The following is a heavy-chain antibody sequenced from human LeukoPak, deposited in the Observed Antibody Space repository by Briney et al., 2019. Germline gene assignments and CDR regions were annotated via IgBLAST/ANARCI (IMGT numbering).Heavy chain of an antibody. V-gene: IGHV1-2*02. CDR1: GYTFTDYY. CDR3: ARDVFGELLMSHWFDP. Sequence: ASVKVSCKASGYTFTDYYMHWVRQAPGQGLEWMGWINPNTGGTNYAQKLQGRVTMTRDTSISTAYMELSSLRSDDTAVYYCARDVFGELLMSHWFDPWGQGALVTVSS. CDR2: INPNTGGT. D-gene: IGHD3-10*02. J-gene: IGHJ5*02.